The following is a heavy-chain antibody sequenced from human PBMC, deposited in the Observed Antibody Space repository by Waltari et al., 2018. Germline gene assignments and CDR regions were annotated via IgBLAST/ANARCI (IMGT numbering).Heavy chain of an antibody. V-gene: IGHV4-39*01. Sequence: QLQLQESGPGLVKPSETLSLTCTVSGGSISSSSYYWGWIRQPPGKGLEWIGSIYYRGRTYYNPSLKSRVTISVDTTKNQFSLKLSSVTAADTAVYYCARELRPGIAVAGTGGTDYWGQGTLVTVSS. CDR2: IYYRGRT. D-gene: IGHD6-19*01. J-gene: IGHJ4*02. CDR1: GGSISSSSYY. CDR3: ARELRPGIAVAGTGGTDY.